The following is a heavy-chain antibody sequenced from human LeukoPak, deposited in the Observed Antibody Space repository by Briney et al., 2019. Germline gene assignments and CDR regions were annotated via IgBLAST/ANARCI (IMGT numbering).Heavy chain of an antibody. Sequence: GGSLRLSCAASGFTFSSYSMNWVRQAPGKGLEWVSYISSSSSTIYYADSVKGRFTISRDNAKNSLYLQMHSLRDEDTAVYYCAREGRGYSYGALNYWGQGTLVTVSS. J-gene: IGHJ4*02. CDR1: GFTFSSYS. D-gene: IGHD5-18*01. CDR3: AREGRGYSYGALNY. CDR2: ISSSSSTI. V-gene: IGHV3-48*02.